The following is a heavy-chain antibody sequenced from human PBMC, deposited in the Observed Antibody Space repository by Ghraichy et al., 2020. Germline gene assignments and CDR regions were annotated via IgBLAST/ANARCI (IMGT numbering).Heavy chain of an antibody. Sequence: GGSLRLSCAASGFTFSSYSMNWVRQAPGKGLEWVSSISSSSSYIYYADSVKGRFTISRDNAKNSLYLQMNSLRAEDTAVYYCARGVVPAAMDYWGQGTLVTVSS. D-gene: IGHD2-2*01. J-gene: IGHJ4*02. CDR1: GFTFSSYS. V-gene: IGHV3-21*01. CDR3: ARGVVPAAMDY. CDR2: ISSSSSYI.